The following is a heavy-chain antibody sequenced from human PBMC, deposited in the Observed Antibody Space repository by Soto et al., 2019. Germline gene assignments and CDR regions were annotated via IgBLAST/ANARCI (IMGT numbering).Heavy chain of an antibody. Sequence: GGSLRLSCAASGFTFSSYGMHWVRQAPGKGLEWVAVIWYDGSNKYYADSVKGRFTISRDNSKNTLYLQMNSLRAEDTAVYYCARALTQWELSYGMDVWGQGTTVTVSS. CDR1: GFTFSSYG. V-gene: IGHV3-33*01. J-gene: IGHJ6*02. CDR2: IWYDGSNK. CDR3: ARALTQWELSYGMDV. D-gene: IGHD1-26*01.